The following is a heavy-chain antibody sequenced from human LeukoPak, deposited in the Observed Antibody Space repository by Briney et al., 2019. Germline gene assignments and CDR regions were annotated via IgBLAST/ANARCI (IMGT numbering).Heavy chain of an antibody. CDR2: ISSSSSYI. Sequence: GGSLRLSCAASGFTFSSYSMNWVRQAPGKGLEWVSSISSSSSYIYYADSVKGRFTISRDNAKNSLYLQMSSLRAEDTAVYYCARDEDWREISWGQGTLVTVSS. CDR3: ARDEDWREIS. V-gene: IGHV3-21*01. CDR1: GFTFSSYS. D-gene: IGHD3/OR15-3a*01. J-gene: IGHJ4*02.